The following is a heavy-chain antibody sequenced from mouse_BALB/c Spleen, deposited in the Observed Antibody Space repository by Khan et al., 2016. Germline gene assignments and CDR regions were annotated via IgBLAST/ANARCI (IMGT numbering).Heavy chain of an antibody. Sequence: QVQLQQSGAELVKPGASVKLSCKASGYTFTSYDINWVRQRPEQGLEWIGWIFPGDGSTKYNEKFKGKATLTTDKSSSTAYMQLSRLTSEDSAVXFCGRRYGSNYGYFDVWGPGTTVTVSS. D-gene: IGHD1-1*01. V-gene: IGHV1-85*01. J-gene: IGHJ1*01. CDR2: IFPGDGST. CDR3: GRRYGSNYGYFDV. CDR1: GYTFTSYD.